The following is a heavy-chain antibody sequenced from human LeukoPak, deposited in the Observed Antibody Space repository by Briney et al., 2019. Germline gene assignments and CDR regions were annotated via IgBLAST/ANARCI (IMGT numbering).Heavy chain of an antibody. CDR1: GDSVSSNSVT. CDR3: ARRLTQYDCFDP. CDR2: TYYRSTWYN. J-gene: IGHJ5*02. Sequence: SQTLPLTCAISGDSVSSNSVTWNWIRQSPSRGLEWLGRTYYRSTWYNDYAVSVRGRITVNPDTSKNQFSLHLNSVTPEDTAVYYCARRLTQYDCFDPWGQGILVTVSS. D-gene: IGHD2-2*01. V-gene: IGHV6-1*01.